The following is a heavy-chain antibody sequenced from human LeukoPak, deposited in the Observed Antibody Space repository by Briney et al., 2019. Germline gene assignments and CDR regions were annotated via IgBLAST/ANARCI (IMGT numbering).Heavy chain of an antibody. CDR1: GGSLSSFY. D-gene: IGHD3-22*01. CDR3: ARTILEYYYDSNGRYYFDY. CDR2: IYYSGST. J-gene: IGHJ4*02. Sequence: PSETLSLTCTVSGGSLSSFYWSWIRQPQGKGLEWIGYIYYSGSTNYNPSLESRVTISVDTSKNQFSLKLSSVTAADTAVYYCARTILEYYYDSNGRYYFDYWGQGTLVTVSS. V-gene: IGHV4-59*01.